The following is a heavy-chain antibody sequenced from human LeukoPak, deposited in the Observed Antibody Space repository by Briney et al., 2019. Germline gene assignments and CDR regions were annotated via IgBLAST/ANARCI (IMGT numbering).Heavy chain of an antibody. CDR2: IRSKANDHAT. D-gene: IGHD4-17*01. CDR3: TIRLMTTVNDY. CDR1: GFTFSGSA. Sequence: GGSLRLSCAASGFTFSGSAMQWVRQSPRKGLGWVGRIRSKANDHATAYAASVRGRFTISRDDSKNTAYLQMNSLKTEDTAVYYCTIRLMTTVNDYWGQGTLVTVSS. J-gene: IGHJ4*02. V-gene: IGHV3-73*01.